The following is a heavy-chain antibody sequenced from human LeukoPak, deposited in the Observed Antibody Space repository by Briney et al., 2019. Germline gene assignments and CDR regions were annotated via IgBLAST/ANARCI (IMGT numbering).Heavy chain of an antibody. CDR2: FDPEDGET. CDR3: ATHLGITGTEGYYYYYYMDV. D-gene: IGHD1-7*01. CDR1: GYTLTELS. Sequence: ASVKVSCKVSGYTLTELSMHWVQQAPGKGLEWMGGFDPEDGETIYAQKFQGRVTMTEDTSTDTAYMELSSLRSEDTAVYYCATHLGITGTEGYYYYYYMDVWGKGTTVTVSS. V-gene: IGHV1-24*01. J-gene: IGHJ6*03.